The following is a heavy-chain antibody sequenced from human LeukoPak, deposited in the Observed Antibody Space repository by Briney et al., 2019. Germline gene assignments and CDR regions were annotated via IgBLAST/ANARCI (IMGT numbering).Heavy chain of an antibody. D-gene: IGHD1-26*01. V-gene: IGHV1-46*01. Sequence: ASVKVSCKESGYTFTSYYMHWVRQAPGQGLEWMGIINPSGGSTSYAQKFQGRVTMTRDTSTSTVYMELSSLRSEDTAVYYCAREQEWELLGEAFDIWGQGTMVTVSS. CDR2: INPSGGST. CDR1: GYTFTSYY. J-gene: IGHJ3*02. CDR3: AREQEWELLGEAFDI.